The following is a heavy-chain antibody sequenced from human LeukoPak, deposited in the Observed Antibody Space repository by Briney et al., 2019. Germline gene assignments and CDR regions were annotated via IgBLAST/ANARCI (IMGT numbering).Heavy chain of an antibody. J-gene: IGHJ3*02. CDR1: GGSISNYY. D-gene: IGHD3-22*01. CDR3: ASQTYYYDSSGYYFGAFDI. Sequence: SETLSLTCTVSGGSISNYYWSWIRQPPGKGLEWIGYIYYRGSTNYNPSLKSRVTISVDTSKNQFSLKLSSVTAADTAMYYCASQTYYYDSSGYYFGAFDIWGQGTMVTVSS. CDR2: IYYRGST. V-gene: IGHV4-59*01.